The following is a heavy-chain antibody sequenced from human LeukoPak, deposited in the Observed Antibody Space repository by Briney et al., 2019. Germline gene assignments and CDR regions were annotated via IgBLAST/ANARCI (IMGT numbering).Heavy chain of an antibody. CDR3: SRDPRPCDY. CDR2: ISGSGSVI. V-gene: IGHV3-11*04. CDR1: GFTFSDYY. Sequence: PGGSLRLSCAASGFTFSDYYMTWIRHAPGKGLETVAYISGSGSVIAYADSVKGRFTISRDNAQNSLYLQMNSLRDEDTAVYYCSRDPRPCDYWGQGTLVTVSS. J-gene: IGHJ4*02.